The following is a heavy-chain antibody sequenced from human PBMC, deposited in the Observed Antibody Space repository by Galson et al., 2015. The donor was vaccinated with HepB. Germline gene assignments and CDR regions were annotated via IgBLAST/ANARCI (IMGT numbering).Heavy chain of an antibody. CDR1: GFTFSSYA. CDR3: ATDYYDSTGHYQGTLFDS. CDR2: ISGSGGST. V-gene: IGHV3-23*01. D-gene: IGHD3-22*01. Sequence: SLRLSCAASGFTFSSYAMSWVRQAPGKGLEWVSGISGSGGSTFNADSVKGWFTISRDNSKNTLYLRMNSLRAEDTAVYYCATDYYDSTGHYQGTLFDSWGQGTLVTVSS. J-gene: IGHJ4*02.